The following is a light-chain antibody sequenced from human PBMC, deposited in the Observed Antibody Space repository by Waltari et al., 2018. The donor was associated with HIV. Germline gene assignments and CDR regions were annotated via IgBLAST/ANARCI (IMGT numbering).Light chain of an antibody. Sequence: NFILTQTHSVSASPGETVIISCTRRSGSIARNYVHCFHQRPAAAPTTIIYEDNQRCSGIPDRFSGSIETASNSAALTISGLKTEGEADYYCQFFNENNEWVFGGGTKVTVL. CDR1: SGSIARNY. V-gene: IGLV6-57*03. CDR2: EDN. J-gene: IGLJ3*02. CDR3: QFFNENNEWV.